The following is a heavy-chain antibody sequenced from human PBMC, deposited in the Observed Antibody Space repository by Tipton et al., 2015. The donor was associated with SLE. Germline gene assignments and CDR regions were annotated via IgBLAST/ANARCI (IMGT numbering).Heavy chain of an antibody. CDR2: IYTSGST. V-gene: IGHV4-61*02. CDR3: ARDEAAAGNEH. J-gene: IGHJ1*01. Sequence: TLSLTCTVSGGSISSGSYYWSWIRQPAGKGLEWIGRIYTSGSTNYTPSLKSRVTISVDTSKNQFSLKLSSVTAADTAVYYCARDEAAAGNEHWGQGTLVTVSS. D-gene: IGHD6-13*01. CDR1: GGSISSGSYY.